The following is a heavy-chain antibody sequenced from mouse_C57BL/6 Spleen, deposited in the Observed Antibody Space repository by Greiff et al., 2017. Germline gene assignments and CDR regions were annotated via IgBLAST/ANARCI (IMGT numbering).Heavy chain of an antibody. CDR3: ARDGSSYGYFDG. D-gene: IGHD1-1*01. V-gene: IGHV3-1*01. J-gene: IGHJ1*03. CDR2: ISYSGST. CDR1: GYSITSGYD. Sequence: EVQLQQSGPGMVKPSQSLSLTCTVTGYSITSGYDWHWIRHFPGNKLEWMGYISYSGSTNYNPSLKSRISITHDTSKNHFFLKLNSVTTEDTATYYCARDGSSYGYFDGWGTGTTVTVAS.